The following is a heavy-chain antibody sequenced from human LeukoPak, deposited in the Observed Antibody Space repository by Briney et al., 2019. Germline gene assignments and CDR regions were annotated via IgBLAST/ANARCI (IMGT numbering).Heavy chain of an antibody. CDR2: INPNSGGT. J-gene: IGHJ4*02. D-gene: IGHD7-27*01. CDR1: GYTFTAYY. CDR3: ARGPATGDFDY. V-gene: IGHV1-2*02. Sequence: VASVKVSCKASGYTFTAYYIHWLRQAPGQGLEWMGWINPNSGGTKDGQTFQGRVTMTRDTSISTVYMELTLLRSDDTAVYYCARGPATGDFDYWGQGTLVTVSS.